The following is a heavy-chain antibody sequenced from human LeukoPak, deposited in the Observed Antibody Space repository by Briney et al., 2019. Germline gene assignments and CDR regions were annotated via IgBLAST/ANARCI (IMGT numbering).Heavy chain of an antibody. CDR3: ARGNGVRFSPPFDY. CDR1: GGSFSGYY. CDR2: INHSGST. J-gene: IGHJ4*02. Sequence: SETLSLTCAVYGGSFSGYYWSWIRQPPGKGLEWIGEINHSGSTNYNPSLKSRVTISVNTSKNQFSLKLSSVTAADTAVYYCARGNGVRFSPPFDYWGQGTLVTVSS. D-gene: IGHD3-3*01. V-gene: IGHV4-34*01.